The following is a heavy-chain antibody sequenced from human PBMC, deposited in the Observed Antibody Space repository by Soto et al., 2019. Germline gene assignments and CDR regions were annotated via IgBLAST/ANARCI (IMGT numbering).Heavy chain of an antibody. CDR3: ARDYGKLNP. V-gene: IGHV3-21*01. D-gene: IGHD2-15*01. CDR2: ISSGSNYI. J-gene: IGHJ5*02. CDR1: RFTFSTCT. Sequence: EVQLVESGGGLVKPGGSLRLSCAAHRFTFSTCTINWVRQTPGKGLEWVSSISSGSNYIYYADSLKGRFTISRDNAKNSLYLQMNSRRAEDTAVYYCARDYGKLNPWGQGTLVTVSS.